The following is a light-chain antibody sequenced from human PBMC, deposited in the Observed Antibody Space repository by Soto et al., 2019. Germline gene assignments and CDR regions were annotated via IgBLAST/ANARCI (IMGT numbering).Light chain of an antibody. CDR2: QVT. J-gene: IGLJ3*02. Sequence: QSALTQPASVSGSPGQSITISCSRTSSDVGSYNLVSWYQHHPGKAPNLLIYQVTKGPSGVSSRFSGSKSANTASLTISGVQAEDEADYYCCSYAGGPWVFGGGTKLTVL. CDR1: SSDVGSYNL. CDR3: CSYAGGPWV. V-gene: IGLV2-23*02.